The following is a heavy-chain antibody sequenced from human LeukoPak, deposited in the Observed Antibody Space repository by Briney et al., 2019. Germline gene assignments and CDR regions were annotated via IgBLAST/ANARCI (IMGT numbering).Heavy chain of an antibody. V-gene: IGHV3-30*18. CDR3: AKLSYDSSAYHEDY. J-gene: IGHJ4*02. CDR1: GFTFSTYS. CDR2: ISSVGTSD. D-gene: IGHD3-22*01. Sequence: GGSLRLSCAASGFTFSTYSMNWVRQAPGKGLEWVALISSVGTSDYYADSLKGRFTISRDNSKNTLYLQMNSLRPEDTAMYYCAKLSYDSSAYHEDYWGQGTLVTVSS.